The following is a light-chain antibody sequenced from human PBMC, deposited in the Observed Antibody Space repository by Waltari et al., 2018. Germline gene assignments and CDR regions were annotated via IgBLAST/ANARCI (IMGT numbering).Light chain of an antibody. V-gene: IGKV3-20*01. CDR3: QKYVNLPAT. Sequence: EIVLTQSPGTLSLSPGERATLSCRASQSVGRSLAWYQQIPGQAPRLLIYDAYSRATGIPDRFSGSGSGTDFSLTISRLEPEDFAVYYCQKYVNLPATFGQGTKVEIK. J-gene: IGKJ1*01. CDR2: DAY. CDR1: QSVGRS.